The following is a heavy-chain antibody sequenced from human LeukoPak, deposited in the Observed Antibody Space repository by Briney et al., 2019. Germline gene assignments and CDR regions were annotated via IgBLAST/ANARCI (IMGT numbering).Heavy chain of an antibody. Sequence: GESLRLSCATSGFTFSSSTFGSYTMNWVRQAPGKGLEWVSSISSTVTYIYYTDSVKGRFTISRDIANSLLYLQMNSLRADDTAVYYCARDLDYSTGFDYWGQGTLVTVSS. CDR3: ARDLDYSTGFDY. V-gene: IGHV3-21*01. CDR2: ISSTVTYI. J-gene: IGHJ4*02. D-gene: IGHD4-11*01. CDR1: GFTFSSSTFGSYT.